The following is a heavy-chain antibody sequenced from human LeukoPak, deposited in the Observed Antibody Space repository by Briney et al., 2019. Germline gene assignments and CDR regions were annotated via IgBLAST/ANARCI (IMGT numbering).Heavy chain of an antibody. D-gene: IGHD6-13*01. Sequence: SETLSLTCTVSGGSISSSSYYWGWIRQPPGKGLESIGSIYYSGSTYYNPSLKSRVTISVDTSKNQFSLKLSSVTAADTAVYYCARDREWDSSSWYGYFDYWGQGTLVTVSS. J-gene: IGHJ4*02. CDR3: ARDREWDSSSWYGYFDY. CDR2: IYYSGST. V-gene: IGHV4-39*07. CDR1: GGSISSSSYY.